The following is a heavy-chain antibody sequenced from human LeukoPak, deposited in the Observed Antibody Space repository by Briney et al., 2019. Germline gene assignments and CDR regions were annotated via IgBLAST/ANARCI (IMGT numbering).Heavy chain of an antibody. J-gene: IGHJ4*02. CDR1: GFTFTNAW. CDR2: IKSKADGETI. Sequence: PGGSLRLSCAASGFTFTNAWMNWVRQAPGKGLEWVGRIKSKADGETIDYAAPVKGRFTFSRDDSKNMLYLQMNSLKSEDTAVYYCSTLTSRGLTDSWGQGTLVTVSS. D-gene: IGHD1-20*01. CDR3: STLTSRGLTDS. V-gene: IGHV3-15*07.